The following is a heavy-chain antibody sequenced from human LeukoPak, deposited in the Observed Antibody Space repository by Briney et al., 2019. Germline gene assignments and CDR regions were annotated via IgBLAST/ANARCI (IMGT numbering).Heavy chain of an antibody. J-gene: IGHJ2*01. V-gene: IGHV4-59*10. CDR1: GGSISSYY. CDR3: ARGEQEHWYFYL. Sequence: PSETLSLTCAVSGGSISSYYWSWIRQPPGKGLEWIGRIYTSVGTNYNPSLKSRVTISVDTSKNQFSLKLSSVTAAHTAVYYCARGEQEHWYFYLWGRDTLVTVSS. D-gene: IGHD6-13*01. CDR2: IYTSVGT.